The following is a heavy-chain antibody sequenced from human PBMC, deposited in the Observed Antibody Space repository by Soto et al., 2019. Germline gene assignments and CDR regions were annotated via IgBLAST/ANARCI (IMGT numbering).Heavy chain of an antibody. CDR3: ARSRDGHSFYFYYGMDV. D-gene: IGHD2-2*01. Sequence: LRLSCAASGFTFTSYDMHWVRQAPGKGLEWMALILYDGSAEYYADSVKGRFTISRDNSKSTLYLQMNSLRAEDTAVYYCARSRDGHSFYFYYGMDVWGQGTTVTVSS. V-gene: IGHV3-30*03. J-gene: IGHJ6*02. CDR1: GFTFTSYD. CDR2: ILYDGSAE.